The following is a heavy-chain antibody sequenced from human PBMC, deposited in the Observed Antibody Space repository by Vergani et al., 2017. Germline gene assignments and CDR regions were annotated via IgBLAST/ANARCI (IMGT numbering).Heavy chain of an antibody. CDR2: ISSSSSTI. J-gene: IGHJ4*02. V-gene: IGHV3-48*04. CDR1: GFTFSSYS. D-gene: IGHD4-17*01. Sequence: EVQLVESGGGLVQPGGSLRLSCAASGFTFSSYSMNWVRQAPGKGLEWVSYISSSSSTIYYADSVKSRFTISRDNAKNSLYLQMNSLRAEDTAVYYCARDSGYGFDYWGQGTLVTVSS. CDR3: ARDSGYGFDY.